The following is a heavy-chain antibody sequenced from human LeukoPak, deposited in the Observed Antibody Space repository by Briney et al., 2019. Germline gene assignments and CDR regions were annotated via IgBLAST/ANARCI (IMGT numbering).Heavy chain of an antibody. J-gene: IGHJ4*02. CDR2: MNPNSGNT. V-gene: IGHV1-8*01. CDR3: ARSLRRATRTNKYYFDY. CDR1: GYTFTSYD. Sequence: GASVKVSCKASGYTFTSYDINWVRQATGQGLEWMGWMNPNSGNTGYAQKFQGRVTMTRNTSISTAYMELSSLRSEDTAVYYCARSLRRATRTNKYYFDYWGQGTLVTVSS. D-gene: IGHD3-3*01.